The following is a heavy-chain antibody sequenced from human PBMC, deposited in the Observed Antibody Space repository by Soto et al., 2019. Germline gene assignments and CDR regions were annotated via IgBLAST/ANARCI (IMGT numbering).Heavy chain of an antibody. Sequence: QAQLVQSGAEVKKPGTSANISCKASGYTFTRYNIHWVRQAPGQGLEWMGIIDTRGGSTDYTQRCQGRVTMTRDTSTGTGYMELSSLGSEDTAVDYCARDLPRDRLRGSFDIWGQGTMVTVSS. J-gene: IGHJ3*02. CDR2: IDTRGGST. V-gene: IGHV1-46*01. CDR3: ARDLPRDRLRGSFDI. CDR1: GYTFTRYN.